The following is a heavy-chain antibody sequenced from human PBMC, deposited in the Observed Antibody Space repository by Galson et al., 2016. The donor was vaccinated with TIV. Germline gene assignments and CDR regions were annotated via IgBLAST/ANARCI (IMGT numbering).Heavy chain of an antibody. J-gene: IGHJ4*02. D-gene: IGHD3-16*01. CDR2: IDWDDDK. Sequence: PALVTPPQTLTLTCSFSGFSLGTSGMRVSWIRQPPGKALEWLARIDWDDDKFYSTSLKTRLTISKDPSKDQVVLTMTNMDPIDTAKYYCARMSALGGVIDYWGQGTLVTVSS. V-gene: IGHV2-70*04. CDR1: GFSLGTSGMR. CDR3: ARMSALGGVIDY.